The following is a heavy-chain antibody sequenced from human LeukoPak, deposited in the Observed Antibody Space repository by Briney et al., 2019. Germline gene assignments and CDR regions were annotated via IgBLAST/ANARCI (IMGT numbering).Heavy chain of an antibody. CDR1: GGSFSGYY. D-gene: IGHD3-16*02. Sequence: PSETLSLTCAVYGGSFSGYYWSWIRQPPGKGLEWIGEINHSGSTNYNPSLKSRVTISVDTSKNQFSLKLSSVTAADTAVYYRARSRHNDYVWGSYRYTLYFDYWGQGTLVTVSS. CDR3: ARSRHNDYVWGSYRYTLYFDY. CDR2: INHSGST. J-gene: IGHJ4*02. V-gene: IGHV4-34*01.